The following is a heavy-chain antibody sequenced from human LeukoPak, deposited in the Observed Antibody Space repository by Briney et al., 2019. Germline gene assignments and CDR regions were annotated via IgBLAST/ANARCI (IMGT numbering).Heavy chain of an antibody. D-gene: IGHD3-22*01. CDR3: ARSGSGSLAPLY. CDR1: GGSISSYY. CDR2: IYDSGST. J-gene: IGHJ4*02. Sequence: SETLSLTCTVSGGSISSYYWSWIRQPPGKGLEWIGYIYDSGSTNYNPSLKSRVTISIDTSKNQFSLNLTSVTAADRALYYCARSGSGSLAPLYWGQGTLVTVSS. V-gene: IGHV4-59*01.